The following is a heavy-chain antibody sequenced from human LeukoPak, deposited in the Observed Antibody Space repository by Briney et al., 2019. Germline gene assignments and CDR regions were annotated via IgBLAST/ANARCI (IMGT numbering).Heavy chain of an antibody. CDR3: ARASNGVDFDL. Sequence: KSSETLSLTCTVSGGSISSYYWSWIRQPPGKGLEWIGYIYYSGSTNYNPSLKSRVTISVDTSKNQFSLKLSSVTAADTAVYYCARASNGVDFDLWGRGTLVTVPS. CDR1: GGSISSYY. V-gene: IGHV4-59*01. D-gene: IGHD2-8*01. CDR2: IYYSGST. J-gene: IGHJ2*01.